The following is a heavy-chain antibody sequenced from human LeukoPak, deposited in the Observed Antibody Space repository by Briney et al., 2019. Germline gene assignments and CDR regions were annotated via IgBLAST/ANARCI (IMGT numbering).Heavy chain of an antibody. CDR3: ARFRITMVRGVIREYYFDY. CDR2: IYYSGST. CDR1: GGSISSYY. V-gene: IGHV4-59*01. J-gene: IGHJ4*02. D-gene: IGHD3-10*01. Sequence: PSETLSLTCTVSGGSISSYYWSWIRQPPGKGLEWIGYIYYSGSTNYNPSLKSRVTISVDTSKNQFSLKLSSVTAADTAAYYCARFRITMVRGVIREYYFDYWGQGTLVTVSS.